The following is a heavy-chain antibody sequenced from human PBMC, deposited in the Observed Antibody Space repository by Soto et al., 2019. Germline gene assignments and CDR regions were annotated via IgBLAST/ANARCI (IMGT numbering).Heavy chain of an antibody. D-gene: IGHD4-17*01. Sequence: EVQLVESGGGLIQPGGSLRLSCADSGFTVSSNYMSWVRQAPGKGLEWVSVIYSGGSTYYADSVKGRFTISRDNSKNTLYLQMNSLRAEDTAVYYCAIADYGDYVDYWGQGTLVTVSS. V-gene: IGHV3-53*01. CDR2: IYSGGST. CDR1: GFTVSSNY. J-gene: IGHJ4*02. CDR3: AIADYGDYVDY.